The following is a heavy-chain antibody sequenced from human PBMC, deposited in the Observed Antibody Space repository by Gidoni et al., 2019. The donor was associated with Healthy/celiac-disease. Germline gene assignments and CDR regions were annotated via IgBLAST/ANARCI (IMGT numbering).Heavy chain of an antibody. CDR1: GYTFTSYY. D-gene: IGHD3-3*01. CDR3: ARDLRGIFGARGTYGMDV. J-gene: IGHJ6*02. V-gene: IGHV1-46*01. Sequence: QVQLVQSGAEVKKPGASVKVSCKASGYTFTSYYMHWVRQAPGQGLEWMGIINPSGGSTSYAQKFQGRVTMTRDTSTSTVYMELSSLRSEDTAVYYCARDLRGIFGARGTYGMDVWGQGTTVTVSS. CDR2: INPSGGST.